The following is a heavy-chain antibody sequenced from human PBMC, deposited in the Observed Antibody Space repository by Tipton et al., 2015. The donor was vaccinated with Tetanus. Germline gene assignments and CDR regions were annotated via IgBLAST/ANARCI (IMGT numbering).Heavy chain of an antibody. V-gene: IGHV3-9*01. CDR3: GKQNGGRWVVDH. CDR2: IGWNSGGI. CDR1: GFTFDDYA. D-gene: IGHD4-23*01. J-gene: IGHJ4*02. Sequence: SLRLSCAASGFTFDDYAMHWVRQAPGKGLERVSSIGWNSGGIAYADSVKGRFTISRDNAKNFLYLQMNSLSADDTAVYYCGKQNGGRWVVDHWGQGTLVTVSS.